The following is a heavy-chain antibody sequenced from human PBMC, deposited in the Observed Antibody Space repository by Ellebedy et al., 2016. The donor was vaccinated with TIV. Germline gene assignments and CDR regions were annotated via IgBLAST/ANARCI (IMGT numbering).Heavy chain of an antibody. J-gene: IGHJ4*02. Sequence: MPSETLSLTCTVSGGSSSSSSYLWGWIRQPPGKGLEWIGIMYYRGNTYYNPSLKNRVSISLDTAKNQFSLNLTSVIAADTAVYYCARTPYYGSGSYDFWGQGTLVTVSA. D-gene: IGHD3-10*01. CDR3: ARTPYYGSGSYDF. CDR2: MYYRGNT. V-gene: IGHV4-39*01. CDR1: GGSSSSSSYL.